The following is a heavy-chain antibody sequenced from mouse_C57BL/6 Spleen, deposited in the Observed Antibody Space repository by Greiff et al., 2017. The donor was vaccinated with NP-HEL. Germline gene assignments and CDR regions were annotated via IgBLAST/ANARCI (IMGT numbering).Heavy chain of an antibody. CDR3: ARGGLRGGYYFDY. V-gene: IGHV1-69*01. CDR2: IDPSDSYT. CDR1: GYTFTSYW. D-gene: IGHD1-1*01. Sequence: QVQLKQSGPELVKPGASVKLSCKASGYTFTSYWMHWVKQRPGQGLEWIGEIDPSDSYTNYNQKFKGKSTLTVDKYSSTAYMQLSSLASEDSAVYYCARGGLRGGYYFDYWGQGTTLTVSS. J-gene: IGHJ2*01.